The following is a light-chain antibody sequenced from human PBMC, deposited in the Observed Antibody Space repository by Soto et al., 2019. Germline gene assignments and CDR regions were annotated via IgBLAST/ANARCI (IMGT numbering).Light chain of an antibody. Sequence: DIQMTQSPSSLSASVGDSVTITCRASQTTSIFLNWYQQKPGTAPKLLIYGTYRLRTGVPSRFSGSGSGTYFSLTITSLQPEDFATYYCQQSFRPPYTFGQGTKLDIK. CDR3: QQSFRPPYT. V-gene: IGKV1-39*01. CDR1: QTTSIF. CDR2: GTY. J-gene: IGKJ2*01.